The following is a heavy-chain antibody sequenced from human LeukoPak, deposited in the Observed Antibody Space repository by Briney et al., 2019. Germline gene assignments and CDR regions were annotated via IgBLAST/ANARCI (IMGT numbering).Heavy chain of an antibody. D-gene: IGHD4-17*01. V-gene: IGHV3-7*01. CDR3: ARGQRKKGKFMTTVTTRFSNYYYYMDV. J-gene: IGHJ6*03. CDR2: IKQDGSEK. CDR1: GFTFSSYW. Sequence: GGSLRLSCAASGFTFSSYWMSWVRQAPGKGLEWVANIKQDGSEKYYVDSVKGRFTISRDNAKNSLYLQMNSLRAEDTAVYYCARGQRKKGKFMTTVTTRFSNYYYYMDVWGKGTTVTISS.